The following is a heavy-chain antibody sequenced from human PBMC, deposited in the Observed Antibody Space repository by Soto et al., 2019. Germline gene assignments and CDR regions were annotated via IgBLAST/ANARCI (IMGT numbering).Heavy chain of an antibody. Sequence: QVQLQESGPGLVKPSQTLSLPCTVSGGSISSGGYYWSWIRPPPGKGLVWIGSIYYSGSTYYNPSLKSRVTISVDTSKNQFSLKLSSVTAADTAVYYCARDEAGGSSSGYWGQGTLVTVSS. D-gene: IGHD6-6*01. CDR3: ARDEAGGSSSGY. J-gene: IGHJ4*02. CDR1: GGSISSGGYY. V-gene: IGHV4-31*03. CDR2: IYYSGST.